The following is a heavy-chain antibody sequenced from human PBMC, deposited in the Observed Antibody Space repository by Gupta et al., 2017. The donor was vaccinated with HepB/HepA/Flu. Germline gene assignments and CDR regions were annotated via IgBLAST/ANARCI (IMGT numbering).Heavy chain of an antibody. V-gene: IGHV3-33*01. Sequence: QVQLVESGGGVVQPGRSLRLSCAASEFTLSNYGIHWVRQTPGKGLEWVAVIWNDGSIKYYADSVKGRFTISRDNSKNTLYLQMNSLRVEDTAVYYCARSLTAVTNNWFDPWGQGILVTVSS. CDR1: EFTLSNYG. CDR3: ARSLTAVTNNWFDP. D-gene: IGHD4-17*01. J-gene: IGHJ5*02. CDR2: IWNDGSIK.